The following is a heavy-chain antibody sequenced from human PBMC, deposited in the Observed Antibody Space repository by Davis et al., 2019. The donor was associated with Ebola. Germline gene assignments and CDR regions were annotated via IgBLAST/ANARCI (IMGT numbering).Heavy chain of an antibody. CDR3: ARGRGYSYGYHYYYYGMDV. Sequence: SETLSLTCAVSGGSFSGYYWNWIRQSPGKGLEWIGEINHRGSTRYNPSLKSRVTISGDTSKNQFSLKLSSVTAADTAVYYCARGRGYSYGYHYYYYGMDVWGQGTTVTVSS. J-gene: IGHJ6*02. D-gene: IGHD5-18*01. CDR2: INHRGST. CDR1: GGSFSGYY. V-gene: IGHV4-34*01.